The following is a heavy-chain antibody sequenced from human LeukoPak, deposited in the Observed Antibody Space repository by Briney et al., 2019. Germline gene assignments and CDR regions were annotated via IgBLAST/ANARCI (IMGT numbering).Heavy chain of an antibody. CDR2: VFPTDSTT. CDR3: ARRGEVRGDYYGMDV. J-gene: IGHJ6*02. CDR1: GYTFTYHW. V-gene: IGHV5-51*01. Sequence: EESLKISCKASGYTFTYHWIGWVRQMPGKGLEWVGFVFPTDSTTRYGPSFQGRVTISADKSISTAYLQWSSLKASDTAMYYCARRGEVRGDYYGMDVWGQGTTVTVSS. D-gene: IGHD3-10*01.